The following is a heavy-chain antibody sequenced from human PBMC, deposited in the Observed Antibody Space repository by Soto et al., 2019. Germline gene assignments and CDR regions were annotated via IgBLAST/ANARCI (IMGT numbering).Heavy chain of an antibody. J-gene: IGHJ4*02. Sequence: QVQLVESGGGVVQPGRSLRLSCAASGFTFSSYAMHWVRQAPGKGLEWVAVISYDGSNKYYADSVKGRFTISRDNSKNTMYLQMNSLRAEDTAVYYCARDDCSQVGATPLDYWGQGTLVTVSS. CDR2: ISYDGSNK. V-gene: IGHV3-30-3*01. D-gene: IGHD1-26*01. CDR1: GFTFSSYA. CDR3: ARDDCSQVGATPLDY.